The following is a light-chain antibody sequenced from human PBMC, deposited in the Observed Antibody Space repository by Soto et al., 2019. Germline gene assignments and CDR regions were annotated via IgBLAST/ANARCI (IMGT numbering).Light chain of an antibody. CDR2: DVS. J-gene: IGLJ2*01. Sequence: QSALTQPASVSGSPGQSITISCTGTSSDVGGYGYVSWYQHHPGKAPKLMIYDVSHRPSGVSNRFSGSKSGNTASLTISGLQAEDEADYFCSSFTTSSTLFGGGTQLTVL. CDR3: SSFTTSSTL. CDR1: SSDVGGYGY. V-gene: IGLV2-14*03.